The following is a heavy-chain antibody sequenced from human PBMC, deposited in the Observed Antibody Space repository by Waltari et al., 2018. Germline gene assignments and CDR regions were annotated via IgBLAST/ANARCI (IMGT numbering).Heavy chain of an antibody. J-gene: IGHJ4*02. Sequence: QVQLVQSGAAVNEPGSSVKVSCKASGGPFRSYAIRWVRQAPGPGLEWMGGIIPSFGTANYAQKFQGRVTITADESTSTAYMELSSLRSEDTAVYYCARNAADTAMVHFDYWGQGTLVTVSS. CDR3: ARNAADTAMVHFDY. V-gene: IGHV1-69*12. CDR2: IIPSFGTA. D-gene: IGHD5-18*01. CDR1: GGPFRSYA.